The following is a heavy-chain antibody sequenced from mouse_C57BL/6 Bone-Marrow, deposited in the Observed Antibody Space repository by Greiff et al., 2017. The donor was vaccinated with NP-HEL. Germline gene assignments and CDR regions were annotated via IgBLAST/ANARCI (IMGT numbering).Heavy chain of an antibody. CDR2: IYPRSGNT. CDR3: AREGGYGNYGFAY. D-gene: IGHD2-1*01. CDR1: GYTFTSYG. V-gene: IGHV1-81*01. Sequence: VQLQQSGAELARPGASVKLSCKASGYTFTSYGISWVKQRTGQGLEWIGEIYPRSGNTYYNEKFKGKATLTADKSSSTAYMALRSLTSEDSAVYFCAREGGYGNYGFAYWGQGTLVTVSA. J-gene: IGHJ3*01.